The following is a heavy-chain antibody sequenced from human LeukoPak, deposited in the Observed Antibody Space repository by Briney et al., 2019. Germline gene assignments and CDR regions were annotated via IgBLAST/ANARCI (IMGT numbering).Heavy chain of an antibody. CDR1: GDITHY. V-gene: IGHV4-39*01. CDR3: AKHNGGGIVSYVAPGPPDYFDH. D-gene: IGHD1-26*01. CDR2: IYFSGSV. J-gene: IGHJ4*02. Sequence: KPSETLSLTCTVSGDITHYWGWIRQPPGKGLECIGSIYFSGSVYYNPSLRSRVTISLDTSTKPLSLKLTSVTAADTAIYYCAKHNGGGIVSYVAPGPPDYFDHWGQGALVTVSS.